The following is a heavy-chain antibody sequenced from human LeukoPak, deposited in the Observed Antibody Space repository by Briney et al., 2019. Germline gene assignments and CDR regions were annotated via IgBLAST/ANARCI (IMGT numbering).Heavy chain of an antibody. CDR3: ARSPAVEEAWFDP. D-gene: IGHD2-2*01. J-gene: IGHJ5*02. CDR1: GFTFSSYA. V-gene: IGHV3-30-3*01. CDR2: ISYDGSNK. Sequence: GRSLRFSCAASGFTFSSYAMHWVRQAPGKGLEWVAVISYDGSNKYYADSVKGRFTISRDNSKNTLYLQMNSLRAEDTAVYYCARSPAVEEAWFDPWGQGTLVTVSS.